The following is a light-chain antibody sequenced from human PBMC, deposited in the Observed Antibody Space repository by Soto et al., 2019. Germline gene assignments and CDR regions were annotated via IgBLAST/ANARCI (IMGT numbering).Light chain of an antibody. J-gene: IGKJ4*01. CDR3: QQYKSYPLT. V-gene: IGKV3-20*01. CDR1: KSFSRSY. CDR2: GAS. Sequence: EIVLTQSPDTLSLSPGERATLSCRASKSFSRSYLAWYQQKPGQAPRLLIYGASSRATGIPDRFSGSGSGTDFTLTITSLQPEDFATYYCQQYKSYPLTFGGGTKVEIK.